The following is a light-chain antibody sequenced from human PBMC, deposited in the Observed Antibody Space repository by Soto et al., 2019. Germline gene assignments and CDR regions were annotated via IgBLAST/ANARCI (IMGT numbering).Light chain of an antibody. CDR2: GAS. V-gene: IGKV3-20*01. J-gene: IGKJ4*01. CDR3: QQYVTSPPP. CDR1: QTVYGNY. Sequence: EIVLTQSPGTLSLSPGERASLSCRASQTVYGNYLAWYQQKPGQAPRLLIYGASNRATGIPDRFSGSGSGTDFTLTINRLEPEDFAVYYCQQYVTSPPPFGGGTKVEIK.